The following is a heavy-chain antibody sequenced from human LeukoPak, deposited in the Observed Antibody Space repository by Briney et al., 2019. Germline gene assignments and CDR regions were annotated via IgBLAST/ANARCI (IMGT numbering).Heavy chain of an antibody. Sequence: PSETLSLTCTVSGGSISSYYWSWIRQAPGKGLEWIGYIYYSGSTNYNPSLKSRVTISVATSKNQFSLKRSSLNAAATAVYYCARGRDGYNSVFYYYGMGVWGQGTTVTVAS. D-gene: IGHD5-24*01. V-gene: IGHV4-59*12. J-gene: IGHJ6*01. CDR3: ARGRDGYNSVFYYYGMGV. CDR2: IYYSGST. CDR1: GGSISSYY.